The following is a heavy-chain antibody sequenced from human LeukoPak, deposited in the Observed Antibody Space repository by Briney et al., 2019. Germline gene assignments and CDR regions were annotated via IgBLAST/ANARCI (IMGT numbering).Heavy chain of an antibody. D-gene: IGHD3-10*01. Sequence: GGSLRLSCAASGFTFSSYAMSWVRQAPGKGLEWVSAISGSGGSTYHADSVKGRFTISRDNFKNTLYLQMNSLRAEDTAVYYCAKDGGVWFGESNDYWGQGTLVTVSS. CDR3: AKDGGVWFGESNDY. CDR2: ISGSGGST. CDR1: GFTFSSYA. V-gene: IGHV3-23*01. J-gene: IGHJ4*02.